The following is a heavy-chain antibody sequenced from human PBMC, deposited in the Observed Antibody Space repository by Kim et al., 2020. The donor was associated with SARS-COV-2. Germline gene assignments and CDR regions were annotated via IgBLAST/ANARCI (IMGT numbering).Heavy chain of an antibody. Sequence: ASVKVSCRTSGYTFTSYAIHWLRQAPGQGLEWVGWINAGHGNTEYSQKFQVRITIAGGTSASTAYMELRGLKSEDTAVYYCARAFIYDYWGGVSVDYWG. CDR1: GYTFTSYA. D-gene: IGHD3-3*01. V-gene: IGHV1-3*01. CDR3: ARAFIYDYWGGVSVDY. J-gene: IGHJ4*01. CDR2: INAGHGNT.